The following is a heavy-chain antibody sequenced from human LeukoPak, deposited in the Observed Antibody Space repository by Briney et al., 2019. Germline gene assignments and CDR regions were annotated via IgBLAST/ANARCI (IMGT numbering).Heavy chain of an antibody. D-gene: IGHD1-26*01. Sequence: GGSLRLSCAASGFTVSSNYMSWVRQAPGKGLEWVSVIYSGGSTYYADSVKGRFTISRDNSKNTLYLQMNSLRAEDTAVYYCVREVEAPGSFQHWGQGAPVTVSS. J-gene: IGHJ1*01. CDR2: IYSGGST. CDR1: GFTVSSNY. CDR3: VREVEAPGSFQH. V-gene: IGHV3-53*01.